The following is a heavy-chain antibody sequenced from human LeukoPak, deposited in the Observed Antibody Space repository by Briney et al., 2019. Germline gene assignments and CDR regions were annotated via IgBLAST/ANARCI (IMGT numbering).Heavy chain of an antibody. D-gene: IGHD1-26*01. CDR3: AKKWGVGTTTLDYFDY. J-gene: IGHJ4*02. CDR1: GFTFSSYA. Sequence: GGSLRLSCAASGFTFSSYAMSWVRQAPGKGLEWVSGISGSGGSTYYADSVKGRFTISRDNSKNTLYLQMNSLTDEDTAVYYCAKKWGVGTTTLDYFDYWGQGTLVTVSS. CDR2: ISGSGGST. V-gene: IGHV3-23*01.